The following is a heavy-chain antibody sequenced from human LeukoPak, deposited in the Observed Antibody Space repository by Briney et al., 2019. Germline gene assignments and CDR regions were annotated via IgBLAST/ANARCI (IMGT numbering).Heavy chain of an antibody. CDR2: IKEDGTET. CDR1: GFTFSHFW. CDR3: AKEGRSLQTY. D-gene: IGHD5-24*01. Sequence: GGSLRLSCAASGFTFSHFWMSWVRLAPGKGLEWVANIKEDGTETYYVDSVKGRFTISRDNAKNSLYLQMNSLRVEDTAVYYCAKEGRSLQTYWGQGTLVTVSS. V-gene: IGHV3-7*03. J-gene: IGHJ4*02.